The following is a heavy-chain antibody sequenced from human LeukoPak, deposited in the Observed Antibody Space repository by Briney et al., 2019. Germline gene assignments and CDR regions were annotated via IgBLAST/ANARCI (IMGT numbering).Heavy chain of an antibody. CDR3: ARYIAVAGYFDY. CDR2: IYTSGST. V-gene: IGHV4-4*07. CDR1: GGSISSYY. D-gene: IGHD6-19*01. Sequence: SETLSLTCTVSGGSISSYYWSWIRQPAGQGLEWIGRIYTSGSTNYNPSLKSRVTMSVDTSKNQFSLKLSSVTAADTAVYYCARYIAVAGYFDYWGQGTLVTVSS. J-gene: IGHJ4*02.